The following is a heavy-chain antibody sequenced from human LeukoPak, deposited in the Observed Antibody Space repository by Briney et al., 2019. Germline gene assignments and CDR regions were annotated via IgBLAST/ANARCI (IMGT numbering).Heavy chain of an antibody. CDR2: IKQDESEK. D-gene: IGHD2-2*01. V-gene: IGHV3-7*01. CDR3: ARALDSSSSRYQAFEY. Sequence: PGGSLRLSCVASGFSLRNYWMSWVRQAPGKGLEWVANIKQDESEKYYVDSVKGRFAISRDNAKNSLYLQMNSLRAEDAAVYYCARALDSSSSRYQAFEYWGQGTLVAVPS. J-gene: IGHJ4*02. CDR1: GFSLRNYW.